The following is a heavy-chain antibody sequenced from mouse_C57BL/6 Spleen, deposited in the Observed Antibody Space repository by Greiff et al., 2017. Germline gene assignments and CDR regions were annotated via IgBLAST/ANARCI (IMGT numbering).Heavy chain of an antibody. J-gene: IGHJ3*01. D-gene: IGHD1-1*01. Sequence: QVQLQQPGAELVMPGASVKLSCKASGYTFTSYWMHWVKQRPGQGLEWIGEIDPSDSYTNYNQKFKGKSTLTVDKSSSTAYMQLSSLTSEDSAVYDWARSAPITTVVAPGFAYWGQGTLVTVSA. CDR3: ARSAPITTVVAPGFAY. CDR1: GYTFTSYW. V-gene: IGHV1-69*01. CDR2: IDPSDSYT.